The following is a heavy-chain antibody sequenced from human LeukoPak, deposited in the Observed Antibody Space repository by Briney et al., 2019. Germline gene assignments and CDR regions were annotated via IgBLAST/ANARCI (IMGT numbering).Heavy chain of an antibody. CDR3: ARGLTVTKDAFDI. D-gene: IGHD4-17*01. J-gene: IGHJ3*02. CDR2: INTDGSST. CDR1: GFTFSSYW. V-gene: IGHV3-74*01. Sequence: GGSLRLSCAASGFTFSSYWMQWVRQAPGKGLVWVSRINTDGSSTTYADSVKGRFTISRDNAKNTLYLQMNSLRAEDTAVYYCARGLTVTKDAFDIWGQGTMVTVSS.